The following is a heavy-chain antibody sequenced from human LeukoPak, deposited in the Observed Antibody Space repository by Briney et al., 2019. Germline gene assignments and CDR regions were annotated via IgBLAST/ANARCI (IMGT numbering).Heavy chain of an antibody. J-gene: IGHJ3*02. CDR1: GGSTSSYY. CDR2: IYTSGST. Sequence: SETLSPTCAVYGGSTSSYYWSWIRQPAGTGLEWIGRIYTSGSTNYNPSLKSRVTMSLDTSKNPFSLKLSSVTVADRAVYYCARVGVYCSSTSCSYDAFDIWGKGTMVTVSS. CDR3: ARVGVYCSSTSCSYDAFDI. V-gene: IGHV4-59*10. D-gene: IGHD2-2*01.